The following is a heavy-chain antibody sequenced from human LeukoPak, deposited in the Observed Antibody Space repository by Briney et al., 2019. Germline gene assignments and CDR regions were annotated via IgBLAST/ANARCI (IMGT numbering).Heavy chain of an antibody. J-gene: IGHJ4*02. CDR2: INPSGGST. CDR1: GGSFNRYA. V-gene: IGHV1-46*02. CDR3: AREGEFDY. Sequence: ASVKVSCKASGGSFNRYAISWVRQAPGQGLEWMGIINPSGGSTSYAQKFQGRVTMTRDTSTSTVYMELSSLRSEDTAVYYCAREGEFDYWGQGTLVTVSS.